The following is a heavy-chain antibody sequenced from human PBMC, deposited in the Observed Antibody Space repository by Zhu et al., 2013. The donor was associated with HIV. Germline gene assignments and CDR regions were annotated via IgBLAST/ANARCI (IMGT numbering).Heavy chain of an antibody. CDR3: ARHGEFGPFDI. Sequence: QVHLVQSGXEVKKPGASVKVSCKASGYTFSNYDIHWVRQAAGQGLEWMGWMNPDSGNTGYADKFHGRITITRNTSITTDYMELRGLRSDDTAVYYCARHGEFGPFDIWGQGTVVSVSS. CDR2: MNPDSGNT. D-gene: IGHD3-10*01. J-gene: IGHJ3*02. V-gene: IGHV1-8*02. CDR1: GYTFSNYD.